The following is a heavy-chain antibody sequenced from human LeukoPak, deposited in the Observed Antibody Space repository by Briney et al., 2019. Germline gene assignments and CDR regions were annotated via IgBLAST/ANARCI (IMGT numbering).Heavy chain of an antibody. CDR1: GGSISSYY. CDR2: IYYSGGT. Sequence: SETLSLTCTVSGGSISSYYWSWIRQPPGKGLEWIGYIYYSGGTNYNPSLKSRVTISVDTSKNQFSLKLSSVTAADTAVYYCARTPTVLRFLEWLEAWYFDLWGRGTLVTVSS. CDR3: ARTPTVLRFLEWLEAWYFDL. V-gene: IGHV4-59*01. D-gene: IGHD3-3*01. J-gene: IGHJ2*01.